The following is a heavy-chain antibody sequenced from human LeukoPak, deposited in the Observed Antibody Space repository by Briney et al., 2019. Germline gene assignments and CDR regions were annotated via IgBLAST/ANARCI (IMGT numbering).Heavy chain of an antibody. CDR3: ARDLTVVTRYYYGMDV. V-gene: IGHV6-1*01. Sequence: SQTLSLTCAISGDSVSSNSAAWNWIRQSPSRGLEWLGRTYYRSKWYNDDAVSVKSRITINPATSKNQFSLQLNSVTPEDTAVYYCARDLTVVTRYYYGMDVWGQGTTVTVSS. CDR2: TYYRSKWYN. CDR1: GDSVSSNSAA. J-gene: IGHJ6*02. D-gene: IGHD4-23*01.